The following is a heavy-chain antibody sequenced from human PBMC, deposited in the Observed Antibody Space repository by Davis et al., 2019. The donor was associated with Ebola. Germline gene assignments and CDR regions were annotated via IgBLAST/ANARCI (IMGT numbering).Heavy chain of an antibody. CDR2: ISSSSSTI. CDR3: ARARGPSYFDY. CDR1: GFTFSSYS. Sequence: GESLKISCAASGFTFSSYSMNWVRQAPGKGLEWVSYISSSSSTIYYADSVKGRFTISRDNAKNSLYLQMNSLRAEDTAVYYCARARGPSYFDYWGQGTLVTVSS. J-gene: IGHJ4*02. V-gene: IGHV3-48*04.